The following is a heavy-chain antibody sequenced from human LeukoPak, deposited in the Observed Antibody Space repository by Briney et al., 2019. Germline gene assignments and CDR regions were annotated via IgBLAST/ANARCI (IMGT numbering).Heavy chain of an antibody. CDR1: GFTFSAFH. Sequence: PGGSLRLSCAASGFTFSAFHMHWVRQASGKGLEWVGRITTKAESYATAYAASVKGRFTVSRDDSKNTAYLQMSSLKTEDTALYYCTTYTSGHYWGQGTLVTASS. D-gene: IGHD6-19*01. V-gene: IGHV3-73*01. CDR2: ITTKAESYAT. CDR3: TTYTSGHY. J-gene: IGHJ4*02.